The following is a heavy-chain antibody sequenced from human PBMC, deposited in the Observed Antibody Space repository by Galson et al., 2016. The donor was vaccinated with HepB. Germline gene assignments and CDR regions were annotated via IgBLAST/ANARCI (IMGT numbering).Heavy chain of an antibody. CDR1: GFTFSSYN. CDR3: ARGRYYNGMDV. CDR2: ISGNSSTI. J-gene: IGHJ6*02. Sequence: SLRLSCAASGFTFSSYNMNWVRQAPGKGLEWVSDISGNSSTIYYAESVKGRFTNSRDNAKNLLYLQMNSLRDEDTAVYYCARGRYYNGMDVWGQGTTVTVSS. V-gene: IGHV3-48*02.